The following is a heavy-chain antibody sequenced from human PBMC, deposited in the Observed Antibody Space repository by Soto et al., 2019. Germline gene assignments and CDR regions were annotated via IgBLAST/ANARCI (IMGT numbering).Heavy chain of an antibody. J-gene: IGHJ4*02. V-gene: IGHV3-30*03. CDR2: ISNAGNNK. CDR3: ARDGPHISIFGYGDY. D-gene: IGHD3-3*01. Sequence: AWSLRLSCSASGFTFLSFVTHWVLQPPGQGLEWVAHISNAGNNKYYGDSVKGRFTISRDNFKNTLYLQMSSLRADDTAVYYCARDGPHISIFGYGDYCGQGSLVTV. CDR1: GFTFLSFV.